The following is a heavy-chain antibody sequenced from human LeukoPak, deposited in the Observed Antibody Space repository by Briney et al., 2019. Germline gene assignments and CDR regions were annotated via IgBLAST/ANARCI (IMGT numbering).Heavy chain of an antibody. Sequence: PGGSLRLSCAASGFAFDTYSMTWVHQAPGKGLEWVSSISSWSSFIYSADSVTGRLTISRDNAKNSLYLQMNSLRAEDTAVYYCARAGSTNSWFDPWGQGTLVIVSS. V-gene: IGHV3-21*01. CDR1: GFAFDTYS. CDR3: ARAGSTNSWFDP. J-gene: IGHJ5*02. D-gene: IGHD2-2*01. CDR2: ISSWSSFI.